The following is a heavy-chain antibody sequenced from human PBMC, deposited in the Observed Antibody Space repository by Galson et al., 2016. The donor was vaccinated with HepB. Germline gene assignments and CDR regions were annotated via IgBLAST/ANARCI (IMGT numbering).Heavy chain of an antibody. CDR1: GFIFSSYA. Sequence: SLRLSCAASGFIFSSYAMSWVRQAPGKGLEWVSHITRSSRNIYYADSVKGRFTISRDHSNNTLYLQMNSLRAEDTAVYFCARESTAVGYFDYWGQGTLVTVSS. D-gene: IGHD5-18*01. V-gene: IGHV3-23*01. CDR3: ARESTAVGYFDY. J-gene: IGHJ4*02. CDR2: ITRSSRNI.